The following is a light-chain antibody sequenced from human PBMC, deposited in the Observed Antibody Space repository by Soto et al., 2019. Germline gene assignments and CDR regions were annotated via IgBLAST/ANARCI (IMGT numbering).Light chain of an antibody. Sequence: EIVLTQSPGPRSLSPGERATLSCRASQSVSSSYLAWYQQKPGQAPRLLIYGASSRATGIPDRFSGSGSGTDFTLTINRLEPEDFAVYYCEQYDKSITFGGGTKVEIK. CDR1: QSVSSSY. CDR3: EQYDKSIT. CDR2: GAS. V-gene: IGKV3-20*01. J-gene: IGKJ4*01.